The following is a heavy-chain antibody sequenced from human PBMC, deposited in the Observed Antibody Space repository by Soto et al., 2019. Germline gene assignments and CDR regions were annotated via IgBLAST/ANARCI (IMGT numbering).Heavy chain of an antibody. D-gene: IGHD2-15*01. J-gene: IGHJ4*02. CDR2: ISGSGGST. CDR3: AKGYGGYCSGCSCYRLGGGAVDY. Sequence: EVQLLESGGGLVQPGGSLRLSCAASGFTFSSYAMSWFRQAPGKGLEWVSAISGSGGSTYYADSVKGRFTISRDNSKNTLYLQMNSLRAEDTAVYYCAKGYGGYCSGCSCYRLGGGAVDYWGQGTLVTVSS. CDR1: GFTFSSYA. V-gene: IGHV3-23*01.